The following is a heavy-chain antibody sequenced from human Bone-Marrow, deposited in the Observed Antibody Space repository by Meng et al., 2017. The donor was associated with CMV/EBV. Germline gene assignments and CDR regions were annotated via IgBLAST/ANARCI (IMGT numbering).Heavy chain of an antibody. CDR1: GGTFSSYA. Sequence: ASVKVSCKASGGTFSSYAISWVRQAPGQGLEWMGWINPNSGGTNYAQKFQGRVTMTRDTSISTAYMELSRLRSDDTAVYYCARAAVNDFWSGYFVDYWGQGTLVTVSS. CDR3: ARAAVNDFWSGYFVDY. V-gene: IGHV1-2*02. CDR2: INPNSGGT. D-gene: IGHD3-3*01. J-gene: IGHJ4*02.